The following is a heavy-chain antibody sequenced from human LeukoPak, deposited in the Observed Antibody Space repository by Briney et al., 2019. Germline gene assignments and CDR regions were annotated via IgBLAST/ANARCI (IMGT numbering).Heavy chain of an antibody. CDR3: ARGAGTIFGEYYYYMDV. CDR1: GVSFSDSA. V-gene: IGHV3-21*01. D-gene: IGHD3-3*01. CDR2: ISSSGSYI. J-gene: IGHJ6*03. Sequence: GGSLRLSCAASGVSFSDSAMTWVRQVPVKGLEWVSSISSSGSYIYYADSVKGRFTISRDNAKNSLYLQMNSLRADDTAVYHCARGAGTIFGEYYYYMDVWGKGTAVTVSS.